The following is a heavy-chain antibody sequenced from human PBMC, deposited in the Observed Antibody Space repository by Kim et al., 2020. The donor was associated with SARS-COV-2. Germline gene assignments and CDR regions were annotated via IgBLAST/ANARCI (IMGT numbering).Heavy chain of an antibody. CDR1: GFTFSVYA. CDR3: VKNWNGDD. CDR2: INHNGGST. J-gene: IGHJ4*02. Sequence: GGSLRLSCSASGFTFSVYAMLWVRQAPGKGLEYVSSINHNGGSTYYADSVKGRFTISRDNVKNTLYLQVSSLRVEDTAVYYCVKNWNGDDWGQGILVTVS. D-gene: IGHD1-1*01. V-gene: IGHV3-64D*06.